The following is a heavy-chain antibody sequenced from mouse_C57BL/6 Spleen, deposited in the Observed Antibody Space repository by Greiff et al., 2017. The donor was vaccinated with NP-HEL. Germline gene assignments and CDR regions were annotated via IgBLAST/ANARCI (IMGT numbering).Heavy chain of an antibody. Sequence: QIQLQQPGAELVMPGASVKLSCKASGYTFTSYWMHWVKQRPGQGLEWIGEIDPSDSYTNYNQKFKGKSTLTVDKSSSTAYMQLSSLTSEDSAVYYCARWGDGYDFDVWGTGTTVTVSS. V-gene: IGHV1-69*01. CDR1: GYTFTSYW. J-gene: IGHJ1*03. CDR3: ARWGDGYDFDV. CDR2: IDPSDSYT. D-gene: IGHD2-2*01.